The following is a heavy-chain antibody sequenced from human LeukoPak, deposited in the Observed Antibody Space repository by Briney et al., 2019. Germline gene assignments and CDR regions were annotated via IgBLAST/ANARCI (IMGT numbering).Heavy chain of an antibody. J-gene: IGHJ3*02. CDR1: GGSFSGYY. V-gene: IGHV4-34*01. Sequence: SETLSLTCAVYGGSFSGYYWSWIRQPPGKGLEWIGEINHSGSTNYNPSLKSRVTISVDTSKNQFSLKLSSVTAADTAVYYCAREDSRGGFDIWGQGTMVTVSS. CDR2: INHSGST. D-gene: IGHD3-22*01. CDR3: AREDSRGGFDI.